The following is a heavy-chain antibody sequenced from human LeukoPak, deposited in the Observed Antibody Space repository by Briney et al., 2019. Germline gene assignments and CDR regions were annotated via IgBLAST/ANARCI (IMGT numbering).Heavy chain of an antibody. V-gene: IGHV3-23*01. CDR2: ISGSGGST. J-gene: IGHJ6*02. CDR1: GFTFSRYV. D-gene: IGHD5-18*01. Sequence: PGGSLRLSCAASGFTFSRYVMSWVRQAPGKGLELVSAISGSGGSTYYADSVKGRFTISRDNSKNTLYLRMNSLRVEDAAVYYCAKVPGRIQVWPQPFGDGMDVWGQGTTVTVSS. CDR3: AKVPGRIQVWPQPFGDGMDV.